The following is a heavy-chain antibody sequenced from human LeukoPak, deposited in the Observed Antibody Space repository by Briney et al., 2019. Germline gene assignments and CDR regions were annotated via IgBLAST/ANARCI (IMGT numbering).Heavy chain of an antibody. J-gene: IGHJ4*02. V-gene: IGHV3-21*01. D-gene: IGHD2-15*01. Sequence: PGGSLRLSCAASGFTFSSYSMNWVRQAPGKGLEWVSSISSSSSYIYYADSVKGRFTISRDNAKNSLYLQMNSLRAEDTAVYYCAKDRVVVVVAATPDYWGQGTLVTVSS. CDR1: GFTFSSYS. CDR2: ISSSSSYI. CDR3: AKDRVVVVVAATPDY.